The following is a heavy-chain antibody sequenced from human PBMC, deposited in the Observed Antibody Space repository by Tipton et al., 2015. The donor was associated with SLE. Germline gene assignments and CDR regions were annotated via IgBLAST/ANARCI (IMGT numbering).Heavy chain of an antibody. D-gene: IGHD5-18*01. CDR3: ARGMDTQGGDAFDI. J-gene: IGHJ3*02. CDR2: IYYSGST. V-gene: IGHV4-61*05. CDR1: GGSISSSSYY. Sequence: TLSLTCTVSGGSISSSSYYWGWIRQPPGKGLEWIGYIYYSGSTNYNPSLKSRVTISVDTSKNQFSLKLSSVTAADTAVYYCARGMDTQGGDAFDIWGQGTMVTVSS.